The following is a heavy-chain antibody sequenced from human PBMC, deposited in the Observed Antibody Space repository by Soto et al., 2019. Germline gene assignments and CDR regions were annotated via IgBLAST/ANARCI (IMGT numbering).Heavy chain of an antibody. CDR2: IYPGDSDT. J-gene: IGHJ6*04. Sequence: LGESLKISCKGSGYTFTNYWIGWVRQMPGKGLEWMGIIYPGDSDTKYNPSFQGQVTISADKSITTTYLRWTSLKASDNAIYYCAASIFYYGMDVWGKGTNVTVS. V-gene: IGHV5-51*01. CDR1: GYTFTNYW. CDR3: AASIFYYGMDV.